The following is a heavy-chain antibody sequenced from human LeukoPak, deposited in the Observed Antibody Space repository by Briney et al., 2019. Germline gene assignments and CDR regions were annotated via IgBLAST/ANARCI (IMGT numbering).Heavy chain of an antibody. CDR3: ATSHDSAGND. Sequence: GGSLRLSCAASGFAFSDFWMSWVRQAPGKGLEWVANIRHDGNDKNYVPSVRNRFTISRDNAKNSLYLQMNSLTVEDTAGYYCATSHDSAGNDWGQGTLVSVSS. D-gene: IGHD2-15*01. J-gene: IGHJ4*02. CDR2: IRHDGNDK. CDR1: GFAFSDFW. V-gene: IGHV3-7*01.